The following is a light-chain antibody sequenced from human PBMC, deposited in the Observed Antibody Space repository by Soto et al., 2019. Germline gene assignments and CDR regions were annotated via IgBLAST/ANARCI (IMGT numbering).Light chain of an antibody. CDR1: QSISNY. V-gene: IGKV3-20*01. Sequence: EIVLTQSPGTLSLSPGERATLSCRASQSISNYLAWYQQRPGQSPRLLIYAASSRATGVPDRFSGGGSATDFNLTVSRLEPEDFAVYYCQQYSGSPRTFGQGTKLEIK. CDR2: AAS. CDR3: QQYSGSPRT. J-gene: IGKJ2*01.